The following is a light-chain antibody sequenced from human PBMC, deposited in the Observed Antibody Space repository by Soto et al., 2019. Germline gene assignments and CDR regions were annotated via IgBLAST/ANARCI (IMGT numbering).Light chain of an antibody. CDR2: GAS. J-gene: IGKJ5*01. V-gene: IGKV3-20*01. Sequence: EIVLAQSPATLSLSPGERATLSCRASQSVSSNYLAWYQQKPGQAPRLLIYGASTMATGIPDRFSGSGSGTDFTLTISRLEPEDFAVYYCQQYGSSPPITFGQGTRLEIK. CDR1: QSVSSNY. CDR3: QQYGSSPPIT.